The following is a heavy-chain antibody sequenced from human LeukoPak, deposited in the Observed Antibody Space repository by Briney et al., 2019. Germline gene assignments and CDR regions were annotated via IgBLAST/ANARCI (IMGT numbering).Heavy chain of an antibody. CDR1: GFTFSSYA. CDR2: ISGSGGST. V-gene: IGHV3-23*01. Sequence: GGSLRLSCAASGFTFSSYALSWVRQAPGKGLEWVSAISGSGGSTYYADSVKGRFTIPRDNSKNTLYLQMNSLRAEDTAVYYCAKDVGASSSWYNDYWGQGTLVTVSS. CDR3: AKDVGASSSWYNDY. D-gene: IGHD6-13*01. J-gene: IGHJ4*02.